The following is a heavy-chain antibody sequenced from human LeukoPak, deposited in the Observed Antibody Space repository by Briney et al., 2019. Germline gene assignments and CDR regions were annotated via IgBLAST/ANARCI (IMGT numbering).Heavy chain of an antibody. CDR2: MNPNSGNT. CDR3: ARTPHLYYDFWSGYYTRGYGMDV. Sequence: ASVKVSCKASGYTFTGYYMHWVRQAPGQGLEWMGWMNPNSGNTGYAQKFQGRVTMTRNTSISTAYMELSSLRSEDTAVYYCARTPHLYYDFWSGYYTRGYGMDVWGQGTTVTVSS. D-gene: IGHD3-3*01. CDR1: GYTFTGYY. J-gene: IGHJ6*02. V-gene: IGHV1-8*02.